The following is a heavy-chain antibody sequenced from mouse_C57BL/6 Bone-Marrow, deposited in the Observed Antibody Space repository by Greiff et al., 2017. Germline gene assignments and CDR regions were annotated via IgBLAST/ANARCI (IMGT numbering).Heavy chain of an antibody. Sequence: VQGVESGAELMKPGASVKLSCKATGYTFTGYWIEWVKQRPGHGLEWIGGILPGSGSTNYNEKFKGKATFTADTSSNTAYMQLSSLTTEDSSIYYCERDHGNTCFAYWGQGTLVTVSA. D-gene: IGHD2-1*01. J-gene: IGHJ3*01. V-gene: IGHV1-9*01. CDR1: GYTFTGYW. CDR2: ILPGSGST. CDR3: ERDHGNTCFAY.